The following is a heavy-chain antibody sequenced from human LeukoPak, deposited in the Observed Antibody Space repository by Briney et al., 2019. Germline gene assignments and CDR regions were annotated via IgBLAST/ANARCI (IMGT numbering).Heavy chain of an antibody. CDR2: INHSGST. V-gene: IGHV4-34*01. D-gene: IGHD3-16*01. Sequence: SETLSLTCAVYGGSFSGYYWSWIRQSPGKGLEWIGEINHSGSTNYNPSLKSRVIISVDTSKKQFSLKLSSVTAADTAVYYCARGSISRLENWFDPWGQGTLVTVSS. J-gene: IGHJ5*02. CDR1: GGSFSGYY. CDR3: ARGSISRLENWFDP.